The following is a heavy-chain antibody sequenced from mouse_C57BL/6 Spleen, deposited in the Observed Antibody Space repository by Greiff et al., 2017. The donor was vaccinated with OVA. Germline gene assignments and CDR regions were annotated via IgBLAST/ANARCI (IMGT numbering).Heavy chain of an antibody. CDR1: GYTFTDYY. J-gene: IGHJ2*01. D-gene: IGHD3-1*01. V-gene: IGHV1-19*01. CDR2: INPYNGGT. CDR3: ARRESGYSLDY. Sequence: EVQLQQSGPVLVKPGASVKMSCKASGYTFTDYYMNWVKQSHGKSLEWIGVINPYNGGTSYNQKFKGKATLTVDKSSSTAYMELNSLTSEDSAVYYCARRESGYSLDYWGQGTTLTVSS.